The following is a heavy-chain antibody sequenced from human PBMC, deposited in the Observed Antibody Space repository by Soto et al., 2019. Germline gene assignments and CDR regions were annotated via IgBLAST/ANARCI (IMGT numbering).Heavy chain of an antibody. Sequence: GGSLRLSCAASGFTLSSYGMHWVRQAPGKGLEWVAVISYDGSNKYYADSVKGRFTISRDNSKNTLYLQMNSLRAEDTAVYYCAKGVDTAMVTVGFDYWGQGTLVTVSS. CDR2: ISYDGSNK. D-gene: IGHD5-18*01. CDR1: GFTLSSYG. J-gene: IGHJ4*02. V-gene: IGHV3-30*18. CDR3: AKGVDTAMVTVGFDY.